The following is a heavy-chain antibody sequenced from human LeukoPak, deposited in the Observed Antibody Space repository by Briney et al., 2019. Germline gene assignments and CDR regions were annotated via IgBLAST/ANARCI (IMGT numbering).Heavy chain of an antibody. CDR1: GFSFSNHW. V-gene: IGHV3-74*01. Sequence: GGSLRLSCAASGFSFSNHWMHWVRQVPGEGLVWVSRITSDGYTTNYADSVKGRFTISRDNAKNALYLQMNSLRDEDTAVYYCVRGAVTGQQCDNWGQGTLVTVSS. CDR2: ITSDGYTT. J-gene: IGHJ4*02. CDR3: VRGAVTGQQCDN. D-gene: IGHD2-21*02.